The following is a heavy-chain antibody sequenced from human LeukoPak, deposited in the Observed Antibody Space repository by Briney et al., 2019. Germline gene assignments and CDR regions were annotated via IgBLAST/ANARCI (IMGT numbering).Heavy chain of an antibody. J-gene: IGHJ3*02. CDR2: ISYDGSNK. Sequence: GRSLRLSCAASGFTFSSYGMHWVRQAPGKGLEWVAVISYDGSNKHYADSVKGRFTISRDNAKNSLYLQMNSLRAEDTALYYCARDFGVSDIWGQGTMVTVSS. V-gene: IGHV3-30*03. CDR3: ARDFGVSDI. CDR1: GFTFSSYG. D-gene: IGHD2-8*01.